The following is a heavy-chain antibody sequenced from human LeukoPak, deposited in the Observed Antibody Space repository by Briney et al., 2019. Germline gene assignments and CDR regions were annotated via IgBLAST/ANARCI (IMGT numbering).Heavy chain of an antibody. J-gene: IGHJ4*02. CDR2: IYYSGST. CDR1: GGSISSSSYY. CDR3: ARHSLVVVIAHFDH. D-gene: IGHD2-21*01. V-gene: IGHV4-39*01. Sequence: SETLSLTCTVSGGSISSSSYYWGWIRQPPGKGLEWIGSIYYSGSTYYNPSLKSRVTISVDTSKNQFSLKLSSVTAADTAVYYCARHSLVVVIAHFDHWGQGTLVTVSS.